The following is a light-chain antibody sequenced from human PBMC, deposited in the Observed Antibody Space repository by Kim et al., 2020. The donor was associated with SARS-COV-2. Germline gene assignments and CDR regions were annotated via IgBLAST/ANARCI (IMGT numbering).Light chain of an antibody. CDR1: TVGSKS. J-gene: IGLJ3*02. Sequence: SYELTQPPSVSVAPGQTARIPCGGNTVGSKSVHWYQQKPGQAPVMVIFYDNDRPSGIPERFSGSNSGNTATLTISRVEAGDEADYYCQVWDSSSDHWVFG. CDR2: YDN. V-gene: IGLV3-21*04. CDR3: QVWDSSSDHWV.